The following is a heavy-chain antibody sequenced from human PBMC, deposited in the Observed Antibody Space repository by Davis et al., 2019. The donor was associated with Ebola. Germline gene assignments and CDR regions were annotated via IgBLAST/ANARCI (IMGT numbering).Heavy chain of an antibody. CDR3: ARVGYSYGPLYYYYGMDV. V-gene: IGHV3-11*01. CDR1: GFTFSDYY. CDR2: ISSSGSTI. D-gene: IGHD5-18*01. Sequence: GESLKISCAASGFTFSDYYMSWIRQAPGKGLEWVSYISSSGSTIYYADSVKGRFTISRDNAKNSLYLQMNSLRAEDTAVYYCARVGYSYGPLYYYYGMDVWGKGTTVTVSS. J-gene: IGHJ6*04.